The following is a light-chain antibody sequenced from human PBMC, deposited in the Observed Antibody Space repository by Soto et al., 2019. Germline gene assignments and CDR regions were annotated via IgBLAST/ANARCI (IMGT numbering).Light chain of an antibody. CDR2: DAS. Sequence: EVVLTQSPATLSLSPGERATLSCRASQSVSRHLAWYQQKPGQAPRLLILDASDRATGIPARFSGSGSGTDFALTISRLEPEDFGVYYCQQYGDSPLTSGPGTKVDIK. CDR3: QQYGDSPLT. J-gene: IGKJ3*01. V-gene: IGKV3-11*01. CDR1: QSVSRH.